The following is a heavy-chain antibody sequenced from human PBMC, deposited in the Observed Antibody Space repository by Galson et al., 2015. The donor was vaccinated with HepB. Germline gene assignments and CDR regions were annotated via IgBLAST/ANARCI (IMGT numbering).Heavy chain of an antibody. D-gene: IGHD3-22*01. J-gene: IGHJ3*02. Sequence: SLRLSCAASGFTFDDYAMHWVRQAPGKGLEWVSGISWNSGSIGYADSVKGRFTISRDNAKNSLYLQMNSLRAEDTALYYCAKGYSSGSEVALDPNDAFDIWGQGTTVTVSS. CDR3: AKGYSSGSEVALDPNDAFDI. V-gene: IGHV3-9*01. CDR1: GFTFDDYA. CDR2: ISWNSGSI.